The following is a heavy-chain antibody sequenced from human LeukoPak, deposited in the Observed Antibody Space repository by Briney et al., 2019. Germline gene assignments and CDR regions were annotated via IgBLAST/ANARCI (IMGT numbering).Heavy chain of an antibody. CDR3: ARVGSPLYGDYVRDYYGMDV. CDR1: GFRLRSYW. J-gene: IGHJ6*02. V-gene: IGHV3-74*01. Sequence: GGSLRLSCAAPGFRLRSYWMHWVRQAPGKGLVWVSRINRDGSSAYYADSVKGRVTTSRDNAKNTLFLQMNSLRAEDTAVYYCARVGSPLYGDYVRDYYGMDVWGQGTTVTVSS. CDR2: INRDGSSA. D-gene: IGHD4-17*01.